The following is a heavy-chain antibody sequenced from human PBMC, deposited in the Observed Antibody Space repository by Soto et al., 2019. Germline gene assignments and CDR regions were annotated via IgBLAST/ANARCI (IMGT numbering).Heavy chain of an antibody. CDR3: ARKSGGITIFGVAIKKYYYYGMDV. J-gene: IGHJ6*02. CDR1: GGSIRSSNW. V-gene: IGHV4-4*02. Sequence: SETLSLTCAVSGGSIRSSNWWSWVRQPPGKGLERIGEIYHSGSTNYNPTLKSRVTISVDKSKNQFSLKLSSVTAADTAVHYCARKSGGITIFGVAIKKYYYYGMDVWGQGTTVTVSS. CDR2: IYHSGST. D-gene: IGHD3-3*01.